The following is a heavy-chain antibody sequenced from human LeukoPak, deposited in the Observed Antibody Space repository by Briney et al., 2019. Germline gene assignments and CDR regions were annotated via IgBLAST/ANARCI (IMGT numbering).Heavy chain of an antibody. CDR3: AKDRAAGLRGYFQH. J-gene: IGHJ1*01. CDR2: ISSSSSYI. V-gene: IGHV3-21*04. CDR1: GFTLSTS. Sequence: GGSLRLSCAASGFTLSTSLNWVRQAPGKGLEWVSSISSSSSYIYYADSVKGRFTISRDNAKNSLYLQMNSLRAEDTAVYYCAKDRAAGLRGYFQHWGQGTLVTVSS. D-gene: IGHD6-13*01.